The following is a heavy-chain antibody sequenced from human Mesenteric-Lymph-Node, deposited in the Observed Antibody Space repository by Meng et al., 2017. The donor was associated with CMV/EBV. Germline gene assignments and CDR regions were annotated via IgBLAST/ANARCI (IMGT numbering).Heavy chain of an antibody. CDR1: GGSFSDYY. D-gene: IGHD3-9*01. Sequence: SETLSLTCAAYGGSFSDYYWSWIRQPPGKGLEWIGDINHSGSTYYNPSLKSRVTISVDTSRNQFSLKLSSVTAADTAVYYCARDRVRYSDDYYYYGMDVWGQGTTVTVSS. CDR3: ARDRVRYSDDYYYYGMDV. V-gene: IGHV4-34*01. CDR2: INHSGST. J-gene: IGHJ6*02.